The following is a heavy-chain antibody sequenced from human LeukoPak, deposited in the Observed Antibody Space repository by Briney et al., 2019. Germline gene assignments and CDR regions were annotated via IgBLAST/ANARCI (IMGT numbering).Heavy chain of an antibody. CDR2: ISVDRATT. J-gene: IGHJ4*02. CDR1: GFTFNSYV. V-gene: IGHV3-64*05. CDR3: VYQVQGVVK. D-gene: IGHD3-3*01. Sequence: GGSLRLSCSASGFTFNSYVMHWVGQAPGKGLEYVSCISVDRATTYYSDSVKRRFTISRDNSKNTLYVQMTSLRAEDTAVYYCVYQVQGVVKWGQGTLVTVSS.